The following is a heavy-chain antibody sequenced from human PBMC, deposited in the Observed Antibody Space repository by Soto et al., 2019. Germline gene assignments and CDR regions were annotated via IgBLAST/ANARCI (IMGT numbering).Heavy chain of an antibody. Sequence: SGPTLVKPTQTLTLTCTFSGFSLSTSGVGVGWIRQPPGKALEWLALIYWNDDKRYSPSLKSRITITKDTSKNQVVLTMTNMDPVDTATYYCAHTPALYYYGSGSFFDYWGQGTLVTVSS. J-gene: IGHJ4*02. CDR1: GFSLSTSGVG. D-gene: IGHD3-10*01. V-gene: IGHV2-5*01. CDR2: IYWNDDK. CDR3: AHTPALYYYGSGSFFDY.